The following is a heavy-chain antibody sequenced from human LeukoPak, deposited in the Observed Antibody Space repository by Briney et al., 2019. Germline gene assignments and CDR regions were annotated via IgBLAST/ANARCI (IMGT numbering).Heavy chain of an antibody. CDR3: ARLLGGP. J-gene: IGHJ5*02. Sequence: SETLSLTCTVSGGSISSSSYHWGWIRQPPGKGLEWIGSIYYSGSTYYNPSLKSRVTISVDTSKNQFSLKLSSVTAADTAVYYCARLLGGPWGQGTLVTVSS. CDR1: GGSISSSSYH. CDR2: IYYSGST. D-gene: IGHD3-16*01. V-gene: IGHV4-39*01.